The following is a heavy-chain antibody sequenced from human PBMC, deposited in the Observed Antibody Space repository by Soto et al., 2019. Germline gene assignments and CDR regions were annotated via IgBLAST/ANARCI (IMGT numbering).Heavy chain of an antibody. J-gene: IGHJ6*03. Sequence: PSETLSLTCTVSGGSISSSSYYWGWIRQPPGKGLEWIGYMYYSGNTNQNPSLKNRVTMPVDTSKNQFSLKLNSVTAADTAVYYCATQGVDFFYYMDVWGQGTTVTVSS. CDR3: ATQGVDFFYYMDV. D-gene: IGHD2-21*01. CDR1: GGSISSSSYY. V-gene: IGHV4-61*05. CDR2: MYYSGNT.